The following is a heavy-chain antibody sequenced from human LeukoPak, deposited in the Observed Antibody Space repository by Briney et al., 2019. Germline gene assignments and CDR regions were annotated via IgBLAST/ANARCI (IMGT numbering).Heavy chain of an antibody. Sequence: ALVNVSCKASGYTFTNYAMNWVRQAPGQGLEWMGWINTDTGNPTYAQGFTRRLVFSLDTSASTAYLQISSLKAEDTAVYYCARTLFGDQYQLLHNWFDPWGQGTLVTVSS. V-gene: IGHV7-4-1*02. J-gene: IGHJ5*02. CDR2: INTDTGNP. CDR1: GYTFTNYA. D-gene: IGHD2-2*01. CDR3: ARTLFGDQYQLLHNWFDP.